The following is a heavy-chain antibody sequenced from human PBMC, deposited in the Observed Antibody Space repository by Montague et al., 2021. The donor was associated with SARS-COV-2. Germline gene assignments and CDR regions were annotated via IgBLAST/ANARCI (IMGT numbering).Heavy chain of an antibody. CDR3: ACGEITTRGLIVYYGMDV. D-gene: IGHD4-11*01. Sequence: SETLSLTCAVYGGSFSGYYWTWIRQSPRKGLEWIGEINHSGSTNYNPSLKSRVTISVDTSKNQFSLKLSSVTAADTAVYYCACGEITTRGLIVYYGMDVWGQGTPVTVSS. CDR2: INHSGST. CDR1: GGSFSGYY. J-gene: IGHJ6*02. V-gene: IGHV4-34*01.